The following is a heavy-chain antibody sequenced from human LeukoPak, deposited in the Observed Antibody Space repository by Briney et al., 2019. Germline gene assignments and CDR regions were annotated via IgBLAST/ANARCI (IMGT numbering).Heavy chain of an antibody. CDR1: RFNFNSFV. V-gene: IGHV3-21*06. Sequence: GGSLRLSCAASRFNFNSFVMGWVRQPPGKGLEWVSSISTSSGYIFYADSLKGRVTISRDNAKNSLYLQMNSLRAEDTAVYYCVRGKKPGWDMSYFDYWGHGILVTVSS. CDR2: ISTSSGYI. CDR3: VRGKKPGWDMSYFDY. D-gene: IGHD1-14*01. J-gene: IGHJ4*01.